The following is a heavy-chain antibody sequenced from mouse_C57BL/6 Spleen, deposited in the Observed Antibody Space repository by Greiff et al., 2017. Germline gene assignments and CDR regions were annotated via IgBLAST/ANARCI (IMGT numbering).Heavy chain of an antibody. J-gene: IGHJ2*01. V-gene: IGHV1-64*01. CDR1: GYTFTSYW. CDR2: IHPNSGST. D-gene: IGHD1-1*01. Sequence: QVQLKQPGAELVKPGASVKLSCKASGYTFTSYWMHWVKQRPGQGLEWIGMIHPNSGSTNYNEKFKSKATLTVDKSSSTAYMQLSSLTSEDSAVYYCARDYGSSLGVYWGQGTTLTVSS. CDR3: ARDYGSSLGVY.